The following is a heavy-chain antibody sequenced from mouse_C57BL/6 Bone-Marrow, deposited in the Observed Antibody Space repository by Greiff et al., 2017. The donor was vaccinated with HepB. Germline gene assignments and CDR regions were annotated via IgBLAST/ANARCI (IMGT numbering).Heavy chain of an antibody. Sequence: QVQLQQPGAELVMPGASVKLSCKASGYTFTSYWMHWVKHRPGQGLEWIGEIDPSDSYTNYNQKFKGKSTLTVDKSSSTAYMQLSSLTSEDSAVYYCAREGLDSSGAWFAYWGQGTLVTVSA. CDR1: GYTFTSYW. J-gene: IGHJ3*01. D-gene: IGHD3-2*02. V-gene: IGHV1-69*01. CDR3: AREGLDSSGAWFAY. CDR2: IDPSDSYT.